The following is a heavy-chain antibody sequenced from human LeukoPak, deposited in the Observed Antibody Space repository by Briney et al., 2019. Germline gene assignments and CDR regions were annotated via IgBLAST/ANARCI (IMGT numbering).Heavy chain of an antibody. CDR1: GFTFSSYW. CDR2: INSDGTST. Sequence: GGSLRLSCAASGFTFSSYWMHWVRQAPGKGLVWVSRINSDGTSTSYADSVKGRFTISRDNAKNTLDLQMNSLRAEDTAVYYCARRGASTGAFDIWGQGTMVTVSS. CDR3: ARRGASTGAFDI. V-gene: IGHV3-74*01. D-gene: IGHD1-26*01. J-gene: IGHJ3*02.